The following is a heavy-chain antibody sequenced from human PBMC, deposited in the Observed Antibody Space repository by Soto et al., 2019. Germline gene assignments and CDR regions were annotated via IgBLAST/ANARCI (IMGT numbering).Heavy chain of an antibody. CDR2: IISIFGTA. V-gene: IGHV1-69*01. D-gene: IGHD1-20*01. Sequence: QVQLVQSGAEVKKPGSSVKVSCKASGGTFSSYAISWVRQAPGQGLEWLGGIISIFGTANYAQKFQGRVTITADESTSTADMEGSLPSSEDPAVDYCASDLSMKGGSYNSGYYSVLDVLGQGTTVTVSS. CDR1: GGTFSSYA. CDR3: ASDLSMKGGSYNSGYYSVLDV. J-gene: IGHJ6*02.